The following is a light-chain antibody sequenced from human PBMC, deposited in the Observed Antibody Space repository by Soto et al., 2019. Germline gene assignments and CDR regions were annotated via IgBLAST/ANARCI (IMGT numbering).Light chain of an antibody. CDR3: CSYAGSSTYPV. CDR2: EGS. CDR1: SSDVGSKNL. J-gene: IGLJ1*01. V-gene: IGLV2-23*01. Sequence: QSALTQPASVSGSPGQSITISCTGTSSDVGSKNLVSWYQQHPGEAPKLMIYEGSKRPSGVSNRFSGSKSGNTASLGISGLQAEDEADYYCCSYAGSSTYPVFGTGTKVTVL.